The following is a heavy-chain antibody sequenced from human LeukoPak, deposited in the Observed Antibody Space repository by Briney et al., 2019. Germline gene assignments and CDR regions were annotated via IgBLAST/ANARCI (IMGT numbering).Heavy chain of an antibody. CDR3: AREGLDYGVTLNWFDP. CDR2: ISGEGGST. Sequence: GGSLRLSCAASGFTFSLYGMTWVRQAPGKGLEWVSGISGEGGSTYYADSVQGRFTISRDNFKNTLDLQMSSLRAEDTAVYYCAREGLDYGVTLNWFDPWGQGTLVTVSS. D-gene: IGHD4-17*01. V-gene: IGHV3-23*01. J-gene: IGHJ5*02. CDR1: GFTFSLYG.